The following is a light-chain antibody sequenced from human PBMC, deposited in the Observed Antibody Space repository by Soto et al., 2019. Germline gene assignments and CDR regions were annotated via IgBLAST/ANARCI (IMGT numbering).Light chain of an antibody. CDR1: QSVSSSY. J-gene: IGKJ1*01. CDR2: GES. V-gene: IGKV3-20*01. Sequence: EIVLTQAPGTLSLSPGERATLSCRASQSVSSSYLAWYQQKTGQAPRILIYGESSRATGIPDRLSGSGSGTDLNLTISRLEPEDFAVYYCQKYGSSPRTCGQGTKVDIK. CDR3: QKYGSSPRT.